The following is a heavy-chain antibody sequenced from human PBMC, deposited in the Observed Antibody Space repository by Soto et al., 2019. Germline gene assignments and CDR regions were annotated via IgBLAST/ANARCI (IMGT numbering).Heavy chain of an antibody. CDR2: LSAYNGNT. J-gene: IGHJ4*02. CDR3: ARDRGSYALYY. V-gene: IGHV1-18*01. D-gene: IGHD1-26*01. Sequence: VQLVPSGAEVKKPVASVRVSCKASGYTFTSYGFIWVRQAPGQGLEWMGWLSAYNGNTHSAQKVQGRVTMTTDTSTTSANMELRSLRSADTAVYYCARDRGSYALYYWGKGTMVTVSS. CDR1: GYTFTSYG.